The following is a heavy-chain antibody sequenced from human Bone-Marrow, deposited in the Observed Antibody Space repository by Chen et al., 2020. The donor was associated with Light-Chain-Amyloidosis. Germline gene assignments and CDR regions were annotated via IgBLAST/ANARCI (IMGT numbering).Heavy chain of an antibody. Sequence: EVQLEQSGPEVKKPGESLKISCKGSGYNFPNYWIGWVRQMPGKGREWMGVIYPDDSDARYSPSFEGQFHIAADKSITNAYLQWRSLKASDTAMYYCARLRDGYNFDYWGQGTLFTVSS. CDR3: ARLRDGYNFDY. J-gene: IGHJ4*02. D-gene: IGHD5-12*01. CDR2: IYPDDSDA. CDR1: GYNFPNYW. V-gene: IGHV5-51*01.